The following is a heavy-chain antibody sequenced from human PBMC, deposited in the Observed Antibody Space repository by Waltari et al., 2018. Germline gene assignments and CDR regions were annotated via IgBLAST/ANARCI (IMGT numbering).Heavy chain of an antibody. CDR3: AKDGMTGTIDY. V-gene: IGHV3-11*04. J-gene: IGHJ4*02. Sequence: QVQLVESGGGLVKPGGSLRLSCAASGFAFSDSYMSWIRQAPGKGLEWVSYISSSVSPIFYADSVKGRFTISRDNAKNSLYLQMNSLRAEDTAVYYCAKDGMTGTIDYWGQGILVTVSA. CDR1: GFAFSDSY. D-gene: IGHD1-7*01. CDR2: ISSSVSPI.